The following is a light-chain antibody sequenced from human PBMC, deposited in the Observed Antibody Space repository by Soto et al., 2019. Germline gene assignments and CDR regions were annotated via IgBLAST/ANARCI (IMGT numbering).Light chain of an antibody. CDR1: QGISNN. J-gene: IGKJ5*01. CDR2: AVS. CDR3: QEYHSAPFA. V-gene: IGKV1-27*01. Sequence: DIQMTQSPSSLSASAGDRVTITCRASQGISNNVAWYQQKPGKVPKLLMYAVSTMQSGVPSRFSGSGSGTDFTLTISSLQPEDVAIYYCQEYHSAPFAFGQGTRLEIK.